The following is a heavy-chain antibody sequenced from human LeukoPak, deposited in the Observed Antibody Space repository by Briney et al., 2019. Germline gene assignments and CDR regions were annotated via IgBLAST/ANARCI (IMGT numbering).Heavy chain of an antibody. D-gene: IGHD2-15*01. J-gene: IGHJ4*02. V-gene: IGHV4-61*02. CDR3: ARDSPPAYCSGGSCYFDY. CDR1: GGSISSNSYY. Sequence: SETLSLTCTVSGGSISSNSYYWSWIRQLAGKGLEWIGRIYTSGSTDYNPSLKSRVTISKDTSKNEFSLKLSSVTAADTAVYYCARDSPPAYCSGGSCYFDYWGQGTLVTVSS. CDR2: IYTSGST.